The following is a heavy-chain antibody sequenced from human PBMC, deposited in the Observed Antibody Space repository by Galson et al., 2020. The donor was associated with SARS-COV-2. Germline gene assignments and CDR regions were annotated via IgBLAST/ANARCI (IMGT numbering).Heavy chain of an antibody. Sequence: SGKGSCKDAGVTCSSSAVQGGRQARGQRLEWIGWIVVGRGNTKYAQRCQERVTSTRDRSTSTAYMELSSLRSEDTAVYYCAALWAGVPTGGGSWGQGTLVTVSS. D-gene: IGHD5-12*01. CDR2: IVVGRGNT. CDR1: GVTCSSSA. CDR3: AALWAGVPTGGGS. J-gene: IGHJ5*02. V-gene: IGHV1-58*01.